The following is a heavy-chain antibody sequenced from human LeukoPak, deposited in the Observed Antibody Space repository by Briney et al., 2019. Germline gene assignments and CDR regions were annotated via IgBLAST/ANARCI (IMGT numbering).Heavy chain of an antibody. CDR1: GYSFTSYW. J-gene: IGHJ4*02. CDR3: ARHGYYYDSSGYYVEY. Sequence: GESLKISWKCSGYSFTSYWISLVRQMPGKGLEWRGRIDPSDYYTNYSPSFQGHVTISADKSISTAYLQWSSLKASDTAMYYCARHGYYYDSSGYYVEYWGQGTLVTVSS. CDR2: IDPSDYYT. V-gene: IGHV5-10-1*01. D-gene: IGHD3-22*01.